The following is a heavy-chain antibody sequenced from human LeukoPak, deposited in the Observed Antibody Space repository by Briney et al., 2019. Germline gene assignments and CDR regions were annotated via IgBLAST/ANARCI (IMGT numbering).Heavy chain of an antibody. CDR1: GYTFTSYG. Sequence: ASVKVSCKASGYTFTSYGISWVRQAPGQGLEWMGWISAYNGNTNYAQKLQGRVTMTTDTSTSTAYMELRSLRSDDTAVYYCARVATSGGVIANWFDPWGQGTLVTVSS. V-gene: IGHV1-18*01. D-gene: IGHD3-16*02. J-gene: IGHJ5*02. CDR3: ARVATSGGVIANWFDP. CDR2: ISAYNGNT.